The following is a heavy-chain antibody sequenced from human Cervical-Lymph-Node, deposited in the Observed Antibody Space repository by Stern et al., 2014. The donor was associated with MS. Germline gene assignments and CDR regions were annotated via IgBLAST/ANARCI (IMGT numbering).Heavy chain of an antibody. D-gene: IGHD2-8*01. J-gene: IGHJ4*02. CDR1: GYTFTSYG. CDR2: ISADSGTT. V-gene: IGHV1-18*01. Sequence: QMQLVQSGTEVKKPGASLIVSRKASGYTFTSYGISWARQAPGQGLAWVGWISADSGTTKYAQNLRDRITLTRDTSTGTAYMELRTLRSEDTAVYYCARDKMHAFDYWGQGTLVSVSS. CDR3: ARDKMHAFDY.